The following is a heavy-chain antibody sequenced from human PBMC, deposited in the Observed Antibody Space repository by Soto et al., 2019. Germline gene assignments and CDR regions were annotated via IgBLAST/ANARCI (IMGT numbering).Heavy chain of an antibody. CDR3: ARGPSTGAFDI. Sequence: ASVKVSCKASGYTFTAYFVHWWRQAPGQRLEWMGWINPDSGGTMYGEKFQGWVTMTRDTPISTVYMELSRLTSDDTAVYYCARGPSTGAFDIWG. CDR2: INPDSGGT. J-gene: IGHJ3*02. V-gene: IGHV1-2*04. CDR1: GYTFTAYF.